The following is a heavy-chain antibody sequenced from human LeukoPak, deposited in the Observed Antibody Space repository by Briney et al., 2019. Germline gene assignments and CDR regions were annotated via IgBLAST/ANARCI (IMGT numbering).Heavy chain of an antibody. Sequence: PSETLSLTCAVYGGSFSAYYWSWVRQPPGKGLEWTGETHHSGSTSYNPSLKSRVTISINTSKNQFSLRLTSVTAADTAIYYCARNGDYNLDSWGQGTLVTVSS. D-gene: IGHD4-17*01. V-gene: IGHV4-34*01. CDR2: THHSGST. CDR3: ARNGDYNLDS. CDR1: GGSFSAYY. J-gene: IGHJ4*02.